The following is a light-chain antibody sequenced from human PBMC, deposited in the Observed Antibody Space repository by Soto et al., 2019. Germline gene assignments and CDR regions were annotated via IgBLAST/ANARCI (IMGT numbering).Light chain of an antibody. CDR1: QSVTSY. J-gene: IGKJ5*01. CDR3: QHRYNWPFT. Sequence: VLTQSPATLSLSPGERATLSCRASQSVTSYLVWYQQQPGQAPRLLIYDASNRATCIPARFTGSGSGTDFTLTISSLEPEDFACYYCQHRYNWPFTFDQGTRLEIK. CDR2: DAS. V-gene: IGKV3-11*01.